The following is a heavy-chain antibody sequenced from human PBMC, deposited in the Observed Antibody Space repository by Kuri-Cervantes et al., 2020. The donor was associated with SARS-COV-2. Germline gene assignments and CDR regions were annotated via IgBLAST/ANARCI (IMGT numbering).Heavy chain of an antibody. D-gene: IGHD3-9*01. J-gene: IGHJ5*02. CDR2: IYYSGST. V-gene: IGHV4-59*11. Sequence: SETLSLTCTVSGGSISSHYWSWIRQPPGKGLEWIGYIYYSGSTNYNPSLKSRVTISVDTSKDQFSLKLSSVTAADTAVYYCARDLDLGYFDWYPGGFDPWGQGTLVTVSS. CDR3: ARDLDLGYFDWYPGGFDP. CDR1: GGSISSHY.